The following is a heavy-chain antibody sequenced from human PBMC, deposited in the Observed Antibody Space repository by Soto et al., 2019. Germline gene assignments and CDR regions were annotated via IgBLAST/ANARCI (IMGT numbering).Heavy chain of an antibody. CDR1: GDTLSHCG. CDR2: TTAILGTR. Sequence: SVKVSCKASGDTLSHCGVSCVRQVPGKGLEWMGGTTAILGTRDYAQKFQGRMTITSDESTTTSYMELNSLTSDDTAVYYCAAGDSSDTGDHWGQGTLVTVSS. D-gene: IGHD5-18*01. V-gene: IGHV1-69*13. J-gene: IGHJ4*02. CDR3: AAGDSSDTGDH.